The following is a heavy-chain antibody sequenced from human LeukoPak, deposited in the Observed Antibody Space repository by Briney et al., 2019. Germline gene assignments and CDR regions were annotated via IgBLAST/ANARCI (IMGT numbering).Heavy chain of an antibody. J-gene: IGHJ4*02. D-gene: IGHD5-24*01. CDR1: GFTFSSYW. CDR3: ARGVRWLQGKGYFDY. Sequence: GGSLRLSCAASGFTFSSYWMSWVRQAPRKGLEWVANIKQDGSEKYYVDSVKGRFTISRDNAKNSLYLQMNSLRAEDTAVYYCARGVRWLQGKGYFDYWGQGTLVTVSS. V-gene: IGHV3-7*04. CDR2: IKQDGSEK.